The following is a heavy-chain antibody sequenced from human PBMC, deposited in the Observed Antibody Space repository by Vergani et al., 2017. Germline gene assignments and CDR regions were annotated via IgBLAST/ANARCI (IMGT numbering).Heavy chain of an antibody. CDR1: GCTFGDYA. J-gene: IGHJ6*02. D-gene: IGHD5-18*01. Sequence: EVQLVESGGGLVQPGGSLRLSCTACGCTFGDYAMSWFRKEHGKGMKWVSASSGSGGSTYYADSVKGGSTRDRDNSKNTLYLQMNSLRAEDTAVYYCATRGEDTAMAISHYYYYYGMDVWGQGTTVTVSS. V-gene: IGHV3-23*04. CDR2: SSGSGGST. CDR3: ATRGEDTAMAISHYYYYYGMDV.